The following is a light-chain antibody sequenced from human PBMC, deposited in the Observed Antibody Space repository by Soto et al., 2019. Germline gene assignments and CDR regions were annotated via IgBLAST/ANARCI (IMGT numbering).Light chain of an antibody. V-gene: IGLV3-21*04. CDR2: YDS. Sequence: VLTQPPSVSVAPGKTARITCGGNNIGSKSVHWYQQKPGQAPVVVIYYDSDRPSGIPERFSGSNSGNTATLTITRVEAGDEADYYCQVWHSSSDHVDFGGGTKLTVL. CDR3: QVWHSSSDHVD. CDR1: NIGSKS. J-gene: IGLJ2*01.